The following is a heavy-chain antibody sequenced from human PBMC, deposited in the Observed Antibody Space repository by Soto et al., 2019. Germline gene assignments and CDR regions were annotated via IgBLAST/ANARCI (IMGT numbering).Heavy chain of an antibody. CDR3: ARGSGDYDWFDP. Sequence: ASVKVSCKASGYTFTSYAMHWVRQAPGQRLEWMGWINVGNGNTKYSQKFQGRVTITRDTSASTAYMELSSLRSEDTAVYYCARGSGDYDWFDPWGQGTLVTVSS. D-gene: IGHD4-17*01. J-gene: IGHJ5*02. CDR1: GYTFTSYA. V-gene: IGHV1-3*01. CDR2: INVGNGNT.